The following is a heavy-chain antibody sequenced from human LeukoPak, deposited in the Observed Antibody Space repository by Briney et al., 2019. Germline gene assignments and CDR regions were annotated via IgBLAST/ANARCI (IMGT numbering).Heavy chain of an antibody. CDR3: ARGILYYDILTGYLLYYFDY. V-gene: IGHV4-38-2*02. CDR2: IYTSGST. J-gene: IGHJ4*02. Sequence: SETLSLTCTVSGYSISSGYYWGWIRQPPGKGLEWIGSIYTSGSTNYNPSLKSRVTISVDTSKNQFSLKLSSVTAADTAVYYCARGILYYDILTGYLLYYFDYWGQGTLVTVSS. CDR1: GYSISSGYY. D-gene: IGHD3-9*01.